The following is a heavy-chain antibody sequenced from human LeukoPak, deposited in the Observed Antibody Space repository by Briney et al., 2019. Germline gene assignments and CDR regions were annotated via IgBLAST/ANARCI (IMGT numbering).Heavy chain of an antibody. Sequence: SETLSLTCSVSDDSITMYYWTWIRQPPGKGLEWIGYIFYTGTTKYNPSLKSRVTISVDTSENQFSLKLTSVTAADTAVYYCARVSVHGYSDYWGQEILVTVSS. CDR1: DDSITMYY. CDR2: IFYTGTT. D-gene: IGHD2-8*01. CDR3: ARVSVHGYSDY. V-gene: IGHV4-59*01. J-gene: IGHJ4*02.